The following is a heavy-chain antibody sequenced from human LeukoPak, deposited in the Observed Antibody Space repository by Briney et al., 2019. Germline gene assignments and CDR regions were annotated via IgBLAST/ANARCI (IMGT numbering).Heavy chain of an antibody. CDR2: IKEDGSDK. CDR3: HQPVTPPA. Sequence: PGGSLRLSCAASGITFRNYWMSWVRQAPGKGLEWVAFIKEDGSDKHYVDSVKGRFTISRDNAQNSLYLQMNSLRAEDTAIYFCHQPVTPPAWGQGTLVTVSS. J-gene: IGHJ5*02. V-gene: IGHV3-7*01. D-gene: IGHD2-2*01. CDR1: GITFRNYW.